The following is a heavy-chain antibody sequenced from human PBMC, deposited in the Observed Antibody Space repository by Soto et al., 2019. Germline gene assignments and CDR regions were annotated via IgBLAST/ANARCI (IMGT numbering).Heavy chain of an antibody. J-gene: IGHJ4*02. D-gene: IGHD2-2*01. CDR1: GGTFSSYA. V-gene: IGHV1-69*06. Sequence: SVKVSCKASGGTFSSYAISWVRQAPGQGLEWMGGIIPIFGTANYAQKFQGRVTITADKSTSTAYMELSSLRSEDTAVYYCARYSSASCNPAYCFDYWGQGTLVTVSS. CDR3: ARYSSASCNPAYCFDY. CDR2: IIPIFGTA.